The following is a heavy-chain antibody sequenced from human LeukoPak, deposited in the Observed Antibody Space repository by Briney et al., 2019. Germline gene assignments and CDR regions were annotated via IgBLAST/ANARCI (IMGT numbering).Heavy chain of an antibody. Sequence: GASVKVSCKASAYTFTNYGIAWVRQAPGQGLEWMGWISAHNGNTNYAQNLQGRVTMTTDTSMSTAYMELRSLASDDTAVYYCARDGYFDHWGQGTLVTVSS. CDR2: ISAHNGNT. V-gene: IGHV1-18*01. CDR1: AYTFTNYG. J-gene: IGHJ4*02. CDR3: ARDGYFDH.